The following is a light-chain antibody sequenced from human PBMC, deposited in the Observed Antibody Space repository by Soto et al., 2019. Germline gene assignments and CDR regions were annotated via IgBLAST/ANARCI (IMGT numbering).Light chain of an antibody. J-gene: IGLJ1*01. CDR2: DVS. Sequence: QSALTQPASVSGSPGQSITISCTGTSSDVGGYTYVSWYQQHPGKAPKLMIYDVSNRPSGVSNRFSGSKSGNTASLTISGLQAEDEAEYYCSSYTRSSTYVFGTGTKLTVL. CDR3: SSYTRSSTYV. V-gene: IGLV2-14*01. CDR1: SSDVGGYTY.